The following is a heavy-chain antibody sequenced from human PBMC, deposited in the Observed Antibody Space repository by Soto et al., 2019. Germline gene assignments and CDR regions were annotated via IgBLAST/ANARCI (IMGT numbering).Heavy chain of an antibody. V-gene: IGHV1-2*02. CDR1: GYTFTGYY. Sequence: QVHLVQSGSEVVKPGASVTVSCEASGYTFTGYYIHWVRQAPGQGLGYMGWINPNTGGTKYAQRFQGRVTMTRDTSINTAYMELSWLTSDDTAVYFCARSLSTIGARPDYWGQGTLVTVSP. CDR3: ARSLSTIGARPDY. J-gene: IGHJ4*02. D-gene: IGHD6-6*01. CDR2: INPNTGGT.